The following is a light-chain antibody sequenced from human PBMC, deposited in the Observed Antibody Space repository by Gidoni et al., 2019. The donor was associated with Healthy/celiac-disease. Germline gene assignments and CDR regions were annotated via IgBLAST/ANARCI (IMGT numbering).Light chain of an antibody. CDR1: ALPKQY. V-gene: IGLV3-25*03. Sequence: SYELTQPPSVSVSPGQTARITCSGDALPKQYAYWYKQKPGQAPVLVIYKDSERPSGIPERFSGSSSGTTVTLTISGVQAEDEAVYYCQSADSSGTYVFGTGTKVTVL. CDR3: QSADSSGTYV. CDR2: KDS. J-gene: IGLJ1*01.